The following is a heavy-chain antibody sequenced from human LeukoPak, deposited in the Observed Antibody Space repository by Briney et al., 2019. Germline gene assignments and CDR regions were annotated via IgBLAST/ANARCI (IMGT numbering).Heavy chain of an antibody. CDR2: INHSGGT. V-gene: IGHV4-34*01. CDR1: GGSFSGYY. J-gene: IGHJ4*02. Sequence: PSETLSLTCAVYGGSFSGYYWSWIRQPPGKGLEWIGEINHSGGTNYNPSLKSRVTISVDTSKNQFSLKLSSVTAAGTAVYYCARAPMTTVSTADYWGQGTLVTVSS. CDR3: ARAPMTTVSTADY. D-gene: IGHD4-17*01.